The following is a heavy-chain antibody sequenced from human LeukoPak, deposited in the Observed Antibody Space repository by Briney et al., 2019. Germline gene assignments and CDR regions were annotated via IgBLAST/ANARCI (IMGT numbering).Heavy chain of an antibody. Sequence: GASVKVSCKASGYTFTSYYMHWVRQAPGQGLEWMGIINPSGGSTSYAQKLQGRVTMTTDTSTSTAYMELRSLRSDDTAVYYCARDASARSGSYNAFDYWGQGTLVTVSS. CDR1: GYTFTSYY. D-gene: IGHD3-10*01. CDR2: INPSGGST. V-gene: IGHV1-46*01. CDR3: ARDASARSGSYNAFDY. J-gene: IGHJ4*02.